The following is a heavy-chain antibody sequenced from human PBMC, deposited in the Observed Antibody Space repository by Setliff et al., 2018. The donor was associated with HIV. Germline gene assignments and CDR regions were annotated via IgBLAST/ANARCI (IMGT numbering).Heavy chain of an antibody. V-gene: IGHV4-38-2*01. Sequence: SETLSLTCSVSGYSINTAYYWGWIRQSPGKGLEWIGGFHHSGSTHYNPSLKSRVTISGQTSNNQFSPQLTSVTAADTAVYYCARQGAGYYYDSSGYYTGNGFDMWGQGTMVTVSS. CDR1: GYSINTAYY. J-gene: IGHJ3*02. CDR2: FHHSGST. CDR3: ARQGAGYYYDSSGYYTGNGFDM. D-gene: IGHD3-22*01.